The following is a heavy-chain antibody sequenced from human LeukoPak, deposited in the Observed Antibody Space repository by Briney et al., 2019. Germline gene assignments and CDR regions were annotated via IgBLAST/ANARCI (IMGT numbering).Heavy chain of an antibody. CDR2: ISGSGGST. D-gene: IGHD2-15*01. CDR3: AKVRSGGTY. Sequence: GGSLRLSCAASGFTFNNYAMNWVRQAPGKGLEWVSAISGSGGSTYYADSVKGRFTISRDNSKNTLYLQMNSLRAEDTAVYYCAKVRSGGTYWGQGTLVTVSS. J-gene: IGHJ4*02. CDR1: GFTFNNYA. V-gene: IGHV3-23*01.